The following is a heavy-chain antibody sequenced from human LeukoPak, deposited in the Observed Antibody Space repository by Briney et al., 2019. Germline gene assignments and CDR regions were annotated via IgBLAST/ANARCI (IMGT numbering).Heavy chain of an antibody. CDR3: ARVGDDYGGNPDY. CDR2: IYYSGST. Sequence: SETLSLTCTVSGGSFSSGSYYWSWIRQPPGKGLEWIGYIYYSGSTNYNPSLKSRVTISVDTSKNQFSLKLSSVTAADTAVYYCARVGDDYGGNPDYWGQGTLVTVSS. CDR1: GGSFSSGSYY. D-gene: IGHD4-23*01. V-gene: IGHV4-61*01. J-gene: IGHJ4*02.